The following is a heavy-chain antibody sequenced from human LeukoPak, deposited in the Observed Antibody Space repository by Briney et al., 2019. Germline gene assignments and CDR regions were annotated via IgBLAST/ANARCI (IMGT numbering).Heavy chain of an antibody. J-gene: IGHJ4*02. Sequence: SQTLSLTCAVSGGSISSGGYSWSWIRQPPGKGLEWIGYIYHSGSTYYNPSLKSRVTISVDRSKNQFSLKLSSVTAADTAVYYCARDSSGWTGKELDYWGQGTLVTVSS. V-gene: IGHV4-30-2*01. CDR3: ARDSSGWTGKELDY. D-gene: IGHD6-19*01. CDR1: GGSISSGGYS. CDR2: IYHSGST.